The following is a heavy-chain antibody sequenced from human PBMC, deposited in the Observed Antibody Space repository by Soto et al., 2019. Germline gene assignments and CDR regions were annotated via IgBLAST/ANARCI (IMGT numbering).Heavy chain of an antibody. CDR2: IYWDDDK. Sequence: SGPTLVNPTQTRTLTYTLSGFSRNTGGGGVVWVRQPPGKALEWLALIYWDDDKRYSPSLKNRLTITKDTSRNQVVLTMTNMAPDDTGIYFCAHRPNWGINGMGAWGQGTTVTVSS. J-gene: IGHJ6*02. CDR1: GFSRNTGGGG. V-gene: IGHV2-5*02. D-gene: IGHD7-27*01. CDR3: AHRPNWGINGMGA.